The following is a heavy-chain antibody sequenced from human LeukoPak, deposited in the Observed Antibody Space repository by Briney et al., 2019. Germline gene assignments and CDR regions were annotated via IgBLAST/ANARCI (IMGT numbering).Heavy chain of an antibody. CDR3: ARSTAEENWFDP. V-gene: IGHV3-30-3*01. Sequence: GGSLRLSCAASGFTFSSYAMHWVRQAPGKGLEWVAVISYDGSNKYYADSVKGRFTISRDNSKNTLCLQMNSLRAEDTAVYYCARSTAEENWFDPWGQGTLVTVSS. CDR2: ISYDGSNK. CDR1: GFTFSSYA. J-gene: IGHJ5*02. D-gene: IGHD2-8*02.